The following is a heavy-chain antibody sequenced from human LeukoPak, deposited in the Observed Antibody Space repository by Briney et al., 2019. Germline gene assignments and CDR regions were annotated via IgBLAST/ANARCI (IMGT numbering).Heavy chain of an antibody. D-gene: IGHD1-26*01. CDR3: ATVRWELDDQAFDI. J-gene: IGHJ3*02. CDR2: FDPEDGET. Sequence: ASVNVSCKVSGYTLTELSMHWVRQAPGKGLEWMGGFDPEDGETIYAQKFQGRVTMTEDTSTDTAYMELSSLRSEDTAVYYCATVRWELDDQAFDIWGQGTMVTVSS. V-gene: IGHV1-24*01. CDR1: GYTLTELS.